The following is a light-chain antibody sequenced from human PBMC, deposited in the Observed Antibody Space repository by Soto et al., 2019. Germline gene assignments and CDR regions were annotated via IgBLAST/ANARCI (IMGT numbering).Light chain of an antibody. Sequence: EIVMTQSPVTLSLSPGERSTLSCRASQIFRGLLAWYQQKPGQAPRLLIYDAYNRATGIPPRFSGSGSGTDFTLTISSLEPEDSAVYYCQQRHMWPITFGQGTRLEIK. CDR1: QIFRGL. CDR3: QQRHMWPIT. J-gene: IGKJ5*01. V-gene: IGKV3-11*01. CDR2: DAY.